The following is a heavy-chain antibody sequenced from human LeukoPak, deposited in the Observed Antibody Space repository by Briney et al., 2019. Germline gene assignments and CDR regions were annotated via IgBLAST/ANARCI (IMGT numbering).Heavy chain of an antibody. Sequence: KPSETLSLTCAVYGGSFSGYYWSWIRQPPGKGLEWIGEINHSGSTNYNPSLKSRVTISVDTSKNQFSLKLSSVTAANTAVYYCARVARIRFRPPDYWGQGALVTASS. D-gene: IGHD3-3*01. CDR3: ARVARIRFRPPDY. CDR2: INHSGST. CDR1: GGSFSGYY. J-gene: IGHJ4*02. V-gene: IGHV4-34*01.